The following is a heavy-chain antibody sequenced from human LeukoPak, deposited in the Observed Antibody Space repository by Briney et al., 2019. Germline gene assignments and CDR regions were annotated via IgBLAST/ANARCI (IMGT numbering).Heavy chain of an antibody. Sequence: PGGSLRLSCAASGFTFSSYWMSWVRQAPGKGLEWVANIKQDGSEKYYVDSVKGRFTISRDNAKNSLYLQMNGLRAEDTAVYYCARAWNYDILTGYSYWGQGTLVTVSS. CDR2: IKQDGSEK. D-gene: IGHD3-9*01. J-gene: IGHJ4*02. CDR3: ARAWNYDILTGYSY. CDR1: GFTFSSYW. V-gene: IGHV3-7*01.